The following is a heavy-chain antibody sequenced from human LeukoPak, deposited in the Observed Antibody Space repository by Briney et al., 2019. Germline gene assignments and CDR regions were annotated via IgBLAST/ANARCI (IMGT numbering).Heavy chain of an antibody. D-gene: IGHD1-26*01. V-gene: IGHV4-38-2*01. J-gene: IGHJ4*02. Sequence: PSETLSLTCAVSGYSISNPYYWGWIRQPPGQGLEWIGNIYRSGSTYYNPSLKSRVTISVDTSKNQFSLNLNSVTAADTAVYYCARQRGSYYFDYWGQGTLVSVSS. CDR1: GYSISNPYY. CDR3: ARQRGSYYFDY. CDR2: IYRSGST.